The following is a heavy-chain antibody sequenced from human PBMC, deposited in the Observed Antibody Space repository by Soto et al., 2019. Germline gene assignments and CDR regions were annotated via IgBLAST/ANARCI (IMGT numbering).Heavy chain of an antibody. CDR1: GFRFSDHS. D-gene: IGHD2-21*01. CDR2: ISSNGDIT. CDR3: ERLPKGSLVNA. V-gene: IGHV3-48*02. J-gene: IGHJ4*02. Sequence: LVESGGGLVHPGESLRLSCEGSGFRFSDHSMNWVRQAPGKGLQWISYISSNGDITYYADSVKGRFTVSRDNANNALFLQMNSLRDDDTATYYWERLPKGSLVNAWGQGARVTVSS.